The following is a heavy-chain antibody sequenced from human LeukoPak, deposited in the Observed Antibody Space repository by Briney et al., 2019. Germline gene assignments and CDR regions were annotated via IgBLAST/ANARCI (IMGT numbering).Heavy chain of an antibody. V-gene: IGHV3-33*01. J-gene: IGHJ4*02. CDR1: GFTFSSYG. CDR2: IWYDGSNK. D-gene: IGHD5-18*01. Sequence: PGGSLRLSCAASGFTFSSYGMHWVRQAPGKGLEWVAVIWYDGSNKYYADSVKGRFTISRDNSKNTLYLQMNSLRAEDTAVYYCARDLTRYSYGLYYFDYWGQGTLVTVSS. CDR3: ARDLTRYSYGLYYFDY.